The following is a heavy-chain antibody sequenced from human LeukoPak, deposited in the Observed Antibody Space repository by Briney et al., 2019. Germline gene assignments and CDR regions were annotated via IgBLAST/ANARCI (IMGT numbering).Heavy chain of an antibody. CDR1: GGSISSSSYY. CDR2: IYYSGST. CDR3: AREGRGYCSGGSCYSATRYYYYYGMDV. V-gene: IGHV4-39*07. J-gene: IGHJ6*02. Sequence: PSETLSLTCTVSGGSISSSSYYWGWIRQPPGKGLEWIGSIYYSGSTYYNPSLTSRVTISVDTSKNQFSLKLSSVTAADTAVYYCAREGRGYCSGGSCYSATRYYYYYGMDVWGQGTTVTVSS. D-gene: IGHD2-15*01.